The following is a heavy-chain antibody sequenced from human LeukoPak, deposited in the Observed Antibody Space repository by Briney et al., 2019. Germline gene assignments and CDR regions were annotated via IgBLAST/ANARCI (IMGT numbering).Heavy chain of an antibody. CDR1: GFTFSNYG. J-gene: IGHJ4*02. CDR3: ARVGSGWCFDY. CDR2: TWYDGGNK. V-gene: IGHV3-33*01. D-gene: IGHD6-19*01. Sequence: GGSLRLSCGASGFTFSNYGMHWVRQAPGKGLEWVAVTWYDGGNKYYADSVKGRFTISRDNSKNTLYLQMNSLRDEDTAVYYCARVGSGWCFDYWGQGTLVTVSS.